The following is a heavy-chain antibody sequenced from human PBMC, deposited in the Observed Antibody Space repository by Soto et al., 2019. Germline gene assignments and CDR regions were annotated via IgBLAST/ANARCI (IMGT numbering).Heavy chain of an antibody. J-gene: IGHJ3*02. CDR2: IYTGGST. V-gene: IGHV4-4*07. Sequence: QVQLQESGPGLVKPSETLSITCTVSGGSISSYYWSWIRQPAGKGLEWIGRIYTGGSTNYNPSLKSRVTMSVDTSKNQFSLKLSSVPAADTAVYYCATRTSGYYGGAFDIWGQGTMVTVSS. CDR1: GGSISSYY. D-gene: IGHD3-22*01. CDR3: ATRTSGYYGGAFDI.